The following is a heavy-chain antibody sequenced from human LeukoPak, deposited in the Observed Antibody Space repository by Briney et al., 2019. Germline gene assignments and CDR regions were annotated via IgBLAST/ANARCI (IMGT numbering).Heavy chain of an antibody. D-gene: IGHD3-9*01. CDR1: GYTLTELS. V-gene: IGHV1-24*01. Sequence: ASVKVCCKVSGYTLTELSMHWVRQAPGKGLEWRGGFDPEDGETIYAQKFHGRGTMTEDTSTDTAYMELSNLRSEDTAVYYCATEPFDFPARQFDYWGQGPLVTVSS. CDR3: ATEPFDFPARQFDY. CDR2: FDPEDGET. J-gene: IGHJ4*02.